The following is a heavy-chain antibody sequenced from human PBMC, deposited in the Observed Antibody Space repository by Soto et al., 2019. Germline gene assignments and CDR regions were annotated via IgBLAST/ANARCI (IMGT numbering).Heavy chain of an antibody. J-gene: IGHJ4*02. V-gene: IGHV3-33*01. CDR2: VWYDGTSK. Sequence: QVQLVESGGGVVQPGTSLRLSCAASGSTFSNYGMHWVRQAPGKGLEWVAVVWYDGTSKFYPDSVKGRFTITRTNSNNTPYLPVNRLRGDVTAVDYCVTVGNYYSLVFWGQGTLVTVSS. CDR1: GSTFSNYG. D-gene: IGHD3-10*01. CDR3: VTVGNYYSLVF.